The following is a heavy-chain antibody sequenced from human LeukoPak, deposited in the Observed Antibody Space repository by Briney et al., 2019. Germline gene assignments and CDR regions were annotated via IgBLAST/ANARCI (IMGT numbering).Heavy chain of an antibody. D-gene: IGHD3-10*01. CDR3: ARAIKPRGIWFGELLSEDYWFDP. V-gene: IGHV3-66*01. CDR1: GFTVSSNY. J-gene: IGHJ5*02. Sequence: SGGSLRLSCAASGFTVSSNYMSWVRQAPGKWLEWVSVIYSGGSTYYADSVKGRFTISRDNSKNTLYPQMNSLRAEDTAVYYCARAIKPRGIWFGELLSEDYWFDPWGQGTLVTVSS. CDR2: IYSGGST.